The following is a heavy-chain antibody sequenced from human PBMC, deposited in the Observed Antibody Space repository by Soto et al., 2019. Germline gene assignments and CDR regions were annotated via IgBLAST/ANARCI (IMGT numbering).Heavy chain of an antibody. D-gene: IGHD6-19*01. Sequence: EVQLLESGGGLGQPGGSLRLSCAASGFTFSSYAMSWVRQAPGRGLEWVSTITNGAGGVKYYADSVKGRFSISRDNSKNTLFLQMNSLRVDDTAVYYCAKFAGTVPSGWYNDFWGQGTLVTVSS. CDR2: ITNGAGGVK. CDR1: GFTFSSYA. CDR3: AKFAGTVPSGWYNDF. V-gene: IGHV3-23*01. J-gene: IGHJ4*02.